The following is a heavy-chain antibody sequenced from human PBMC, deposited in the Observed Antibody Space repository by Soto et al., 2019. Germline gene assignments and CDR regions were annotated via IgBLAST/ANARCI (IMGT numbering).Heavy chain of an antibody. D-gene: IGHD6-13*01. Sequence: QVQLVQSGGEVKKPGASVNISCKATGYTFISYSITWVRQAAGQGLEWMGWISTYHGNTKYAQSLHGRVTLTRDTSTNTGFMEIRGLRSDDTAIYYCARGGAHSTGWYDYFDQWGEGTLVAVSS. CDR2: ISTYHGNT. CDR1: GYTFISYS. CDR3: ARGGAHSTGWYDYFDQ. V-gene: IGHV1-18*04. J-gene: IGHJ4*02.